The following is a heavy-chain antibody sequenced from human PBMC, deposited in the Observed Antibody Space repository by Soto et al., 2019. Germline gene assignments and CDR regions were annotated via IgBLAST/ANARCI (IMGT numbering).Heavy chain of an antibody. J-gene: IGHJ4*02. Sequence: SETLSLTCTVSGGSISSYYWSWIRQPPGKGLEWIGYIYYSGSTNYNPSLKSRVTISVDTSKNQFSLKLSSVTAADTAVYYCARGGYCSSTSCYKAKAYYYDSSGYYQFDYWGQGTLVTVS. CDR2: IYYSGST. CDR3: ARGGYCSSTSCYKAKAYYYDSSGYYQFDY. CDR1: GGSISSYY. V-gene: IGHV4-59*01. D-gene: IGHD2-2*02.